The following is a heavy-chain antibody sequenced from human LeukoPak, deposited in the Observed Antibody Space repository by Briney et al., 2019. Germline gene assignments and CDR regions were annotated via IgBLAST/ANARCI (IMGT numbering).Heavy chain of an antibody. Sequence: GGSLRLSCAASGFTFSSYAMSWVRQAPGKGLEWVSAISGSGGSTYYADSVKGRFTISRDNSKNTLYLQMNSLRAEDTAVYYCAKDGRNYYYYGMDVWGQGTTVTVSS. CDR1: GFTFSSYA. CDR2: ISGSGGST. CDR3: AKDGRNYYYYGMDV. V-gene: IGHV3-23*01. D-gene: IGHD1-1*01. J-gene: IGHJ6*02.